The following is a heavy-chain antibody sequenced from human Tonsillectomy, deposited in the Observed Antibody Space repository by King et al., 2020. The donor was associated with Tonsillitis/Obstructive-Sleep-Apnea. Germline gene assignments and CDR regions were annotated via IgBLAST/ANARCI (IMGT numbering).Heavy chain of an antibody. J-gene: IGHJ3*02. CDR1: GGTFSTYA. Sequence: QLVQSGADVKKPGSSVKVSCKASGGTFSTYAISWVRQAPGQGLEWMGGIIPIFGTPNYAQKFQGRVTITADESTSTAYMELTSLRSEDTAVYYCARVKEPLRPLDAFDIWGQGTVVTVSS. D-gene: IGHD1-26*01. CDR2: IIPIFGTP. CDR3: ARVKEPLRPLDAFDI. V-gene: IGHV1-69*01.